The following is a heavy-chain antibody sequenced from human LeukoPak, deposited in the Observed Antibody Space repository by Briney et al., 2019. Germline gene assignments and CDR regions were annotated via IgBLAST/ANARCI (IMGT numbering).Heavy chain of an antibody. CDR1: GFTFSSYS. D-gene: IGHD3-16*02. CDR2: ISSSGSII. CDR3: ARAHHRRVYDFVWGTYPY. Sequence: GGSLRLSCAASGFTFSSYSMNWIRQAPGKGLEWVSYISSSGSIIYYADSVKGRFTISRDNDNNSVYLQMNSLRVEDTAVYYCARAHHRRVYDFVWGTYPYWGQGTLVTVSS. V-gene: IGHV3-48*01. J-gene: IGHJ4*02.